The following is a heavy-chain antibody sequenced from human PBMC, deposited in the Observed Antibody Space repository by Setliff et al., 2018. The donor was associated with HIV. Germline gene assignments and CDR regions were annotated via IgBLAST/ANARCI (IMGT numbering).Heavy chain of an antibody. J-gene: IGHJ2*01. CDR3: ARDATYYNFWSGYRYFDL. D-gene: IGHD3-3*01. Sequence: LSLTCTVSGGSISSSSYYWGWIRHPPGKGLEWIGEINYSGTTNHNPFLKSRVTISVDTSKNQFSLKLSSVTAADTAVYYCARDATYYNFWSGYRYFDLWGRGTLVTVSS. V-gene: IGHV4-39*07. CDR2: INYSGTT. CDR1: GGSISSSSYY.